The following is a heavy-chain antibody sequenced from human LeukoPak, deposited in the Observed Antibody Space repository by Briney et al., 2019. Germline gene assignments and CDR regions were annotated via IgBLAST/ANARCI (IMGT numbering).Heavy chain of an antibody. CDR3: AKGRSLGYSYGLLDY. CDR1: GFTFSNYG. D-gene: IGHD5-18*01. CDR2: ISYDGSNK. J-gene: IGHJ4*02. Sequence: GGSLRLSCAASGFTFSNYGMHWVRQAPGKGLEWVAVISYDGSNKHYADSVKGRFTISRDNSKNTLYLQMNSLRAEDTAIYYCAKGRSLGYSYGLLDYWGQGTLVTVSS. V-gene: IGHV3-30*18.